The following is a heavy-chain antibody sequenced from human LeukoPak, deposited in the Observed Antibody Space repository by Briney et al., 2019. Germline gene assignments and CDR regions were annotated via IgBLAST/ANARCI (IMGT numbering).Heavy chain of an antibody. J-gene: IGHJ4*02. Sequence: GASVKVSCKASGGTFSSYAISWVRQAPGQGLEWMGGTIPIFGTANYAQKFQGRVTITADKSTSTAYMELSSLRSEDTAVYYCARGAVAGPSDYWGQGTLVTVSS. D-gene: IGHD6-19*01. CDR3: ARGAVAGPSDY. CDR1: GGTFSSYA. CDR2: TIPIFGTA. V-gene: IGHV1-69*06.